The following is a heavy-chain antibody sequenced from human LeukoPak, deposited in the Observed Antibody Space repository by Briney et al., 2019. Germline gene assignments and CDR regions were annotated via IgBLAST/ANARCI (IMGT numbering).Heavy chain of an antibody. Sequence: ASVNVSCKASGYTFTGYYMHWVRQAPGQGLEWMGWINPNSGGTNYAQKFQGRVTMTRDTSISTAYMELSRLRSDDTAVYYCARGAVAANYFDYWGQGTLVTVSS. CDR3: ARGAVAANYFDY. CDR2: INPNSGGT. D-gene: IGHD6-19*01. J-gene: IGHJ4*02. V-gene: IGHV1-2*02. CDR1: GYTFTGYY.